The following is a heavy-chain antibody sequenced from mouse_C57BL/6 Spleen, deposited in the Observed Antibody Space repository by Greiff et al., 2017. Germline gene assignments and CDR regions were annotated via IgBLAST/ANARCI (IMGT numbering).Heavy chain of an antibody. Sequence: VKLVESGAELVKPGASVKISCKASGYAFSSYWMNWVKQRPGKGLEWIGQIYPGDGDTNYNGKFKGKATLTADKSSSTAYMQLSSLTSEDSAVYFCARGVYDGFAMDYWGQGTSVTVSS. CDR2: IYPGDGDT. V-gene: IGHV1-80*01. J-gene: IGHJ4*01. CDR3: ARGVYDGFAMDY. CDR1: GYAFSSYW. D-gene: IGHD2-3*01.